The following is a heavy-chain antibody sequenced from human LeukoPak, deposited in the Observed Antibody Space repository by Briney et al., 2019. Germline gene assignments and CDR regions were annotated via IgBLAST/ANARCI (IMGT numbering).Heavy chain of an antibody. V-gene: IGHV3-7*01. CDR3: ARIVGAPYYFDY. CDR2: IKQDGSEK. Sequence: GGSLRLSCAASGFTFSSYWMSWVCQAPGKGLERVANIKQDGSEKYYVDSVKGRFTISRDNAKNSLYLQMNSLRAEDTAVYYCARIVGAPYYFDYWGQGTLVTVSS. CDR1: GFTFSSYW. D-gene: IGHD1-26*01. J-gene: IGHJ4*02.